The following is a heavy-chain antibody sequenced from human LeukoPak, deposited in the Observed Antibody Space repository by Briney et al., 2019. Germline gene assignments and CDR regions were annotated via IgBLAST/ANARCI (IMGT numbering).Heavy chain of an antibody. CDR1: GYTFTSYQ. V-gene: IGHV1-46*01. CDR3: ARDNGAHCGGDCSTWDFQH. CDR2: INPSGGST. D-gene: IGHD2-21*02. J-gene: IGHJ1*01. Sequence: ASVKVSCKAFGYTFTSYQIHWVRQAPGQGLEWMGIINPSGGSTSYAQKFQGRVTMTRDTSTSTVYMELSSLSSEDTAVYYCARDNGAHCGGDCSTWDFQHWGQGTLVTVSS.